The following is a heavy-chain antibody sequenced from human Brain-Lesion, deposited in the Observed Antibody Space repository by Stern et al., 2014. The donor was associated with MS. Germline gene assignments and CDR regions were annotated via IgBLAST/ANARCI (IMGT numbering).Heavy chain of an antibody. CDR3: AKDRQWLTYFFDY. CDR2: ISYDGSNK. D-gene: IGHD3-22*01. J-gene: IGHJ4*02. Sequence: VQLVESGGGVDQPGRPMRLSCAASGFTFSSFGMHWVRQAPGKGLEWVAVISYDGSNKYYADSVKGRFTISRDNSKNTLYMQMNSLRAEDTAVYYCAKDRQWLTYFFDYWGQGSLVTVSS. CDR1: GFTFSSFG. V-gene: IGHV3-30*18.